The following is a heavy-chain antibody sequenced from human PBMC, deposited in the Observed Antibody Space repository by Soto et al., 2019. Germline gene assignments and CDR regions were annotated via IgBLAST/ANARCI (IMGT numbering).Heavy chain of an antibody. J-gene: IGHJ4*02. V-gene: IGHV5-51*01. CDR3: ARHPVPYDNNDFWSGYHSGPDY. D-gene: IGHD3-3*01. CDR2: IYPGDSDT. CDR1: GYSFTNYW. Sequence: GESLKISCKGSGYSFTNYWIGWVRQMPGKGLEWMGIIYPGDSDTRYSPSFQGQVTISADKSISTAYLQWSSLKASDTAMYYCARHPVPYDNNDFWSGYHSGPDYWGQGTLVTVSS.